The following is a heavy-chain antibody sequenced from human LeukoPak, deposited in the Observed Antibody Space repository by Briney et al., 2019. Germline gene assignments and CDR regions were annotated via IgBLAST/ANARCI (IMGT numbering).Heavy chain of an antibody. CDR2: IIPIFGTA. CDR1: GGTFSRYA. J-gene: IGHJ4*02. D-gene: IGHD3-22*01. CDR3: ASGYYDSSGYPY. V-gene: IGHV1-69*05. Sequence: ASVKVSCTASGGTFSRYAISWVRQAPGQGLEWRGGIIPIFGTANYAQKFQGRVTITTDESMSTAYMELSSLRSEDTAVYYCASGYYDSSGYPYWGQGTLVTVSS.